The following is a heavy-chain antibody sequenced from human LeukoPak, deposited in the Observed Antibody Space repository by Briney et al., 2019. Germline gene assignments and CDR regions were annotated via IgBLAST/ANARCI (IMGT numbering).Heavy chain of an antibody. Sequence: GGSLRLSCAASGFTFSSYSMNWVRQAPGKGLEWVSSISSSSSYIYYADSGKGRFTISRVNAKNSLYLQMNSLRAEDTAVYYCARVALPRAFDIWGQGTMVTVSS. CDR3: ARVALPRAFDI. J-gene: IGHJ3*02. V-gene: IGHV3-21*01. CDR2: ISSSSSYI. CDR1: GFTFSSYS.